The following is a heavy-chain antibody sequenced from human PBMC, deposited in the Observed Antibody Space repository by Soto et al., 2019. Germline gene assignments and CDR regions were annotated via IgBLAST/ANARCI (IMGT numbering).Heavy chain of an antibody. V-gene: IGHV3-30*18. J-gene: IGHJ4*02. D-gene: IGHD3-10*01. CDR3: AKSLSPYGNTRFDY. Sequence: GGSLRLSCAASGFTFSSYSMNWVRQAPGKGLEWVAVISYDGRVKYYVDSVKGRFTISRDNSKNTLYLQMNSLRAEDTAVYYYAKSLSPYGNTRFDYCGQGTLVTVSS. CDR1: GFTFSSYS. CDR2: ISYDGRVK.